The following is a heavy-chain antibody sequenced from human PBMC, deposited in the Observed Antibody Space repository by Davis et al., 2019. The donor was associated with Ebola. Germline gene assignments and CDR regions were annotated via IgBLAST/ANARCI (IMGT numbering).Heavy chain of an antibody. Sequence: MPSETLSLTCTVSGGSISGFSWSWIRQSPGEGLERIGYIHGSGRTSYNPSFKSRVTISLDMSKNQFSLKVGSVTAADTAVYYCVRHVRGYDWGQGIPVTVSS. CDR2: IHGSGRT. D-gene: IGHD5-12*01. J-gene: IGHJ4*02. CDR3: VRHVRGYD. CDR1: GGSISGFS. V-gene: IGHV4-59*08.